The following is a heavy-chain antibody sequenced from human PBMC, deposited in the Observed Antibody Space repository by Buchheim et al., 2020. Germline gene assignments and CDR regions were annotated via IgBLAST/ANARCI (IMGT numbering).Heavy chain of an antibody. V-gene: IGHV1-69*02. Sequence: QVQLVQSGAEVKKPGSSVKVSCKASGGTFSSYTISWVRQAPGQGLEWMGRIIPILGIANYAQKFQGRVTITADKSTSTACMELSSLRSEDTAVYYCARETTIFGVVIPHWGQGTL. CDR3: ARETTIFGVVIPH. D-gene: IGHD3-3*01. CDR2: IIPILGIA. J-gene: IGHJ4*02. CDR1: GGTFSSYT.